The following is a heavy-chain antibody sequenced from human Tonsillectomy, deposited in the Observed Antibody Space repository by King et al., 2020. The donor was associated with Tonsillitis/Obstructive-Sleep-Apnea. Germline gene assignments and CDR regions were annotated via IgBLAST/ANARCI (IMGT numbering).Heavy chain of an antibody. CDR3: TTLHCSSTSCYLYYYYYMDV. CDR2: IKSKTDGGRT. Sequence: VQLVESGGGLVKPGGSLRLSCAASGFTFSNAWMSWVRQAPGKGLEWVGRIKSKTDGGRTDYAAPVKGRFTISRDDSKKTLYLQMNSLKTEDTAVYYCTTLHCSSTSCYLYYYYYMDVWGKGTTVTVSS. D-gene: IGHD2-2*01. V-gene: IGHV3-15*01. CDR1: GFTFSNAW. J-gene: IGHJ6*03.